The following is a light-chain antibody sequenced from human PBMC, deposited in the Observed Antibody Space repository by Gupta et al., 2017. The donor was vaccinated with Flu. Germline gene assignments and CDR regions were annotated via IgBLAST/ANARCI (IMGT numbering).Light chain of an antibody. J-gene: IGKJ4*01. CDR1: QEISSY. CDR2: AAS. CDR3: QLRNFSPHA. V-gene: IGKV1-9*01. Sequence: PTFLSASVGDRVSITCRASQEISSYLAWYQQKPGKAPKPLISAASTVESGVPSRFSGSGSGTEFSLTITNRQPEDFATYYCQLRNFSPHAFGEGTKVDIK.